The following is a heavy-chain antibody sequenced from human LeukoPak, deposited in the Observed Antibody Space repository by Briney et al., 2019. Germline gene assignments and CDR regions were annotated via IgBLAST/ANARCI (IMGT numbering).Heavy chain of an antibody. V-gene: IGHV4-39*01. J-gene: IGHJ4*02. CDR3: ARHTRPRAAAGTGFDY. D-gene: IGHD6-13*01. Sequence: SETLSLTCTVSGGSISSSSYYWGWIRQPPGKGLEWIGSIYYSGSTYYNPSLKSRVTISVDTSKNQFSLKLSSVTAADTAVYYCARHTRPRAAAGTGFDYWGQGTLVTVSS. CDR2: IYYSGST. CDR1: GGSISSSSYY.